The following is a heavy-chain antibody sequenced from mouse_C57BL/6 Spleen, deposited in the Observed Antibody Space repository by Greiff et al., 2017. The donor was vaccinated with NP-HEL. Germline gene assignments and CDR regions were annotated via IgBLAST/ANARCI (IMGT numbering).Heavy chain of an antibody. CDR2: ISYDGSN. Sequence: EVKLQESGPGLVKPSQSLSLTCSVTGYSITSGYYWNWIRQFPGNKLEWMGYISYDGSNNYNPSLKNRISITRDTSKNQFFLKLNSVTTEDTATYYCARGTTVVATDYYAMDYWGQGTSVTVSS. CDR3: ARGTTVVATDYYAMDY. V-gene: IGHV3-6*01. D-gene: IGHD1-1*01. CDR1: GYSITSGYY. J-gene: IGHJ4*01.